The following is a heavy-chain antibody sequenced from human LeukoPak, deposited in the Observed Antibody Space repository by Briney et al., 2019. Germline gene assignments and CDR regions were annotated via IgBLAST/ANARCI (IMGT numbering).Heavy chain of an antibody. CDR2: IYYSGST. D-gene: IGHD2-2*01. Sequence: SETLSLTCTVSGGSISSYYWSWIRQPPGKGLEWIGYIYYSGSTNYNPSLKSRVTISVDTSKNQFSLKLSSVTAADTAVYYCAREGGGYCSSTSCLYYYYYYGMDVWGQGTTVTVSS. J-gene: IGHJ6*02. CDR3: AREGGGYCSSTSCLYYYYYYGMDV. CDR1: GGSISSYY. V-gene: IGHV4-59*01.